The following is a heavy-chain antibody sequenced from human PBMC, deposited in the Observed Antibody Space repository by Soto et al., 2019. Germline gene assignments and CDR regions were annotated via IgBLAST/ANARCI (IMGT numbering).Heavy chain of an antibody. CDR1: GFTFSSYS. Sequence: GGSLRLSCAASGFTFSSYSMNWVRQAPGKGLEWVSYISSSSSTIYYADSVKGRFTISRDNSKNSLYLQMNSLRAEDTAVYYWAKDPRQLIVYFDYWGKGTQVTVSS. D-gene: IGHD3-22*01. CDR3: AKDPRQLIVYFDY. J-gene: IGHJ4*02. V-gene: IGHV3-48*01. CDR2: ISSSSSTI.